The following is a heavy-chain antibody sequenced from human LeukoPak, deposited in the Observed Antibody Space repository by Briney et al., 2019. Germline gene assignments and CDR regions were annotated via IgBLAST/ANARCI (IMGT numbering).Heavy chain of an antibody. Sequence: PSETLSLTCAVYGGSFSGYYWSWIRQPPGKGLEWIGEINHSGSTNYNPSLKSRVTISVDTSKNQFSLKLSSVTAADTAVYYCARVLLWFGEPLYNWFDPWGQGTLVTVSS. D-gene: IGHD3-10*01. V-gene: IGHV4-34*01. J-gene: IGHJ5*02. CDR1: GGSFSGYY. CDR3: ARVLLWFGEPLYNWFDP. CDR2: INHSGST.